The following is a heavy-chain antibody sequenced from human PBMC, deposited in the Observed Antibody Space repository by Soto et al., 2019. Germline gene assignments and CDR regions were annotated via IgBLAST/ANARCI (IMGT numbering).Heavy chain of an antibody. Sequence: GGSLRLSCAASGFTVSSKYMTWVRQAPGKGLEWVSLIQSGGTTYYADSVKGRFTISRDTSENTLHLQMDSLRVEDTAVYYCARDDVLCDGARCYGIPLDVWGNGTPVTVSS. J-gene: IGHJ6*04. CDR2: IQSGGTT. D-gene: IGHD2-15*01. CDR1: GFTVSSKY. CDR3: ARDDVLCDGARCYGIPLDV. V-gene: IGHV3-66*01.